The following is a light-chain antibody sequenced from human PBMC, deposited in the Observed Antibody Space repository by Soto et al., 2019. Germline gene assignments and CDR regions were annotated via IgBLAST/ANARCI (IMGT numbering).Light chain of an antibody. Sequence: EVVMTQSPPTLSVSPGERATLSCRASQSVSSNLAWYQQKPGQAPRLLIYGASTRATGIPARFSGSGSGTKFTLTISSLQSEDFALYYCQQYNNWPPWTFGQGTKVEIK. CDR3: QQYNNWPPWT. V-gene: IGKV3-15*01. J-gene: IGKJ1*01. CDR1: QSVSSN. CDR2: GAS.